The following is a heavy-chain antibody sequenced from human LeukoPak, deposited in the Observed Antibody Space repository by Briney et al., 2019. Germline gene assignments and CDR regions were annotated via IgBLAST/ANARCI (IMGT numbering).Heavy chain of an antibody. Sequence: PSETLSLTCSVSGHSISSDSYWGWIRQPPGKGLEWIGSMHHSGTVAYNLSLKSRVTISMDTSKNQFSLKLSSVTAADTAVYYCARGDSIAVAGYYFDYWGQGTLVTVTS. CDR1: GHSISSDSY. V-gene: IGHV4-38-2*02. CDR2: MHHSGTV. CDR3: ARGDSIAVAGYYFDY. J-gene: IGHJ4*02. D-gene: IGHD6-19*01.